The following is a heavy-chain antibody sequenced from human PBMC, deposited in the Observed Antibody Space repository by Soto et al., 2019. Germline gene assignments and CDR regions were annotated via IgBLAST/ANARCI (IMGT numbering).Heavy chain of an antibody. CDR3: ARERSSGWFDY. J-gene: IGHJ4*02. D-gene: IGHD6-19*01. V-gene: IGHV4-59*01. CDR1: GGSISGYY. CDR2: GHYSGST. Sequence: PSETLSLTCTVSGGSISGYYWSWIRQPPGKGLEWIGYGHYSGSTNYNPSLKSRVSISVDTSKNQFSLKLSSVTAADTSVYYCARERSSGWFDYWGQGTLVTVSS.